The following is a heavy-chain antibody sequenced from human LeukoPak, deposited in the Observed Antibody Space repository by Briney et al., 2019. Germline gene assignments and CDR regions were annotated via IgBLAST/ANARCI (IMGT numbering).Heavy chain of an antibody. CDR1: GFSFDDFA. D-gene: IGHD1-26*01. CDR3: AKGDWLDY. Sequence: GRSLRLSCAASGFSFDDFAMHWVRQAPGRGLEWVSGISWNSGSITYADSVKGRFTISRDNAKSSLYLQMDSLRTEDTALYYCAKGDWLDYCGQGTLGTVSS. J-gene: IGHJ4*02. V-gene: IGHV3-9*01. CDR2: ISWNSGSI.